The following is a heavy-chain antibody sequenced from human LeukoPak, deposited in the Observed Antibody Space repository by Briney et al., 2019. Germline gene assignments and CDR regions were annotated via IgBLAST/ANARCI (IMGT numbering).Heavy chain of an antibody. CDR2: FDPEDGET. V-gene: IGHV1-24*01. CDR1: GYTLTELS. D-gene: IGHD3-10*01. J-gene: IGHJ4*02. Sequence: ASVKDSCKVSGYTLTELSMHWVRQAPGKGLEWMGGFDPEDGETIYAQKFQGRVTMTEDTSTDTAYMELSSLRSEDTAVYYCATRYYGSGSYLNLYYFDYWGQGTLVTVSS. CDR3: ATRYYGSGSYLNLYYFDY.